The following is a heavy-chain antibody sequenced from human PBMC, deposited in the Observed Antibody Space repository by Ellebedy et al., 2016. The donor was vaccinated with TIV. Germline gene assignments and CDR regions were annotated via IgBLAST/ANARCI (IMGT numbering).Heavy chain of an antibody. V-gene: IGHV3-21*06. CDR1: GFTFSNYN. CDR2: IRSTGSDK. Sequence: GESLKISCVASGFTFSNYNMNWLRQSPGKGLEWVSSIRSTGSDKYYAESVKGRFTISRDNAQNTLFLQMNSLRVEDTTVYYCARGWSTPDSWGQGTLVIVSS. CDR3: ARGWSTPDS. D-gene: IGHD2-15*01. J-gene: IGHJ4*02.